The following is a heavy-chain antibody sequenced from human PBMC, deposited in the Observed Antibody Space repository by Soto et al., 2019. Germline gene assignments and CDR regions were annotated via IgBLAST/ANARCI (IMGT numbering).Heavy chain of an antibody. CDR2: ISYDGSNK. V-gene: IGHV3-30*18. Sequence: QVQLVESGGGVVQPGRSLRLSCAASGFTFSSYGMHWVRQAPGKGLEWVAVISYDGSNKYYADSVKGRFTISRDNSKNTRYLQMNSLRAEGTAVYYCAKRRGLVPDYWGQGTLVTVSS. CDR1: GFTFSSYG. D-gene: IGHD6-6*01. J-gene: IGHJ4*02. CDR3: AKRRGLVPDY.